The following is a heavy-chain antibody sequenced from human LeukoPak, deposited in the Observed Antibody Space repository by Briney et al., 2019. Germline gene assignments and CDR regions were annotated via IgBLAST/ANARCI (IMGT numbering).Heavy chain of an antibody. J-gene: IGHJ2*01. Sequence: SSQTLSLTCTVSGGSISSGSYYWSWIRQPAGKGLEWIGRIYTSGSTNYNPSLKSRVTISVDTSKNQFSLKLNSVTAADTAVYYCASLGPYWYFDLWGRGTLVTVSS. D-gene: IGHD3-16*01. CDR3: ASLGPYWYFDL. CDR1: GGSISSGSYY. CDR2: IYTSGST. V-gene: IGHV4-61*02.